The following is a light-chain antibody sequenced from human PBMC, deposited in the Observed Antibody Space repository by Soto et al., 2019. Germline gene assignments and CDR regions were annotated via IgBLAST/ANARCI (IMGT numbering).Light chain of an antibody. J-gene: IGLJ2*01. Sequence: QSALTQPRSVSGSPGQSVTISCTGTSSDVGGYNYVSWYQQHPGKAPKLMIYEVSKRPSGAPDRFSGSKSGNTASLTISGLQTEDAADYSCCSYAGTYTVLFGAGTKLTVL. CDR1: SSDVGGYNY. CDR2: EVS. CDR3: CSYAGTYTVL. V-gene: IGLV2-11*01.